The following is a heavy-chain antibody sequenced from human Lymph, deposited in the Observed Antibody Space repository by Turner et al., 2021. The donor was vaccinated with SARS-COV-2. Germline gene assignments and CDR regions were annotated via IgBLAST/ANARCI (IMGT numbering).Heavy chain of an antibody. CDR2: FDPEDGDT. D-gene: IGHD6-19*01. Sequence: QVQLVQSGAAVRKPGASVKVPCKVSGYTLTELSIHWVRRAPGKGLEWMGGFDPEDGDTTYAQKFQGRVTMTEDTSTDTPYMELSSLRSEDTAVYYCAIGSSKPQWLDLFWYWGQGTLVTVSS. CDR3: AIGSSKPQWLDLFWY. V-gene: IGHV1-24*01. J-gene: IGHJ4*02. CDR1: GYTLTELS.